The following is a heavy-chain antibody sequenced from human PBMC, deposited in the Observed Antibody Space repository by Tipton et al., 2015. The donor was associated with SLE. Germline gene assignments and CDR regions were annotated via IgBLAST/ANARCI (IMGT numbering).Heavy chain of an antibody. J-gene: IGHJ4*02. D-gene: IGHD1-26*01. CDR3: ARDDVGVRGFDY. CDR1: GFTFSDSA. CDR2: IRNEANSYAT. Sequence: SLRLSCAASGFTFSDSAMHWVRQASGKGLEWVGRIRNEANSYATAYAASVKGRFTVSRDDSKNTAYLQMNSLRVEDTAVYYCARDDVGVRGFDYWGQGTLVTVSS. V-gene: IGHV3-73*01.